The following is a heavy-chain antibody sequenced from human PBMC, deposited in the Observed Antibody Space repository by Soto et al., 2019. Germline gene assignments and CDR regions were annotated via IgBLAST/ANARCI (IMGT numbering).Heavy chain of an antibody. CDR2: IYYSGNT. V-gene: IGHV4-31*03. J-gene: IGHJ5*02. CDR1: GGSISSGGYY. CDR3: VRDGTKTLRDWFDP. Sequence: PSETLSLTCTVSGGSISSGGYYWSWVRQHPGKGLEWIGYIYYSGNTFYNPSLKSRVMMSVDTSKKQFSLKLRSVTAADTAVYYCVRDGTKTLRDWFDPWGQGISVTVSS. D-gene: IGHD1-1*01.